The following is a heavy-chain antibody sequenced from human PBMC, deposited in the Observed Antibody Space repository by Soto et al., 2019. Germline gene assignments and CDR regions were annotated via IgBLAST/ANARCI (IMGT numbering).Heavy chain of an antibody. CDR1: GGTFSSYA. CDR2: IIPIFGTA. J-gene: IGHJ4*02. V-gene: IGHV1-69*12. D-gene: IGHD6-13*01. CDR3: ATIAAASQVDF. Sequence: QVQLVQSGAEVKKPGSSVKVSCKASGGTFSSYAINWVRQAPGQGLEWMGGIIPIFGTANYAQKFQGRVTITADESTSTVYMELSSLRSEGSALYHCATIAAASQVDFWGQGTLVTVSS.